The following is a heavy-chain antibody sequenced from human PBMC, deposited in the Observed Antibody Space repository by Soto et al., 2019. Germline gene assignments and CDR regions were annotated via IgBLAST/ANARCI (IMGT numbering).Heavy chain of an antibody. V-gene: IGHV1-2*02. Sequence: ASVKVSCKASGYTFTGFYIHWVRQAPGQGLEWIGWINPNSGDTNYALNFQGRVSLTRDTSTNTAYMELSRLRFDDTAVYYCARIALPAAIGDYYGVDVWGQGTTVTVSS. CDR2: INPNSGDT. D-gene: IGHD2-2*01. CDR1: GYTFTGFY. CDR3: ARIALPAAIGDYYGVDV. J-gene: IGHJ6*02.